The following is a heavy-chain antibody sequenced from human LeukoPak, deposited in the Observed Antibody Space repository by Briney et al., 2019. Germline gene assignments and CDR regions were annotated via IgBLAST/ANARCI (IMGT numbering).Heavy chain of an antibody. D-gene: IGHD2-8*01. J-gene: IGHJ6*02. V-gene: IGHV3-23*01. CDR3: AKVSVGPLSRPTHVALYYGMDV. CDR1: GFTFNNFA. CDR2: IGSSGATT. Sequence: GGSLRVSCEASGFTFNNFAMSWVRQAPRTGPEWVSGIGSSGATTFYADSVKGRYTISRDNSKNTVYLEMNSLRAEDTAIYYCAKVSVGPLSRPTHVALYYGMDVWGQGTTVTVSS.